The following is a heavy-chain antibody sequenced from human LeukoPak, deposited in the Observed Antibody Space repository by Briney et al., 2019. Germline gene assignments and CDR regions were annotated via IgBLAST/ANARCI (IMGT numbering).Heavy chain of an antibody. CDR2: IRYDGSNK. CDR1: GFTFSSYG. CDR3: AKHLGYGDYGGYQFDY. J-gene: IGHJ4*02. Sequence: GGSLRLSCAASGFTFSSYGMHWVRQAPGKGLEWVAFIRYDGSNKYYADSVKGRFTISRDNSKNTLYLQMNSLRAEDTAVYYCAKHLGYGDYGGYQFDYWGQGTLVTVSS. V-gene: IGHV3-30*02. D-gene: IGHD4-17*01.